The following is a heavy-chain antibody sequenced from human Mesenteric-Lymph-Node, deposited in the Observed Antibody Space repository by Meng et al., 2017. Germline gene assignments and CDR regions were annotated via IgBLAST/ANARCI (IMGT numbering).Heavy chain of an antibody. V-gene: IGHV4-4*02. J-gene: IGHJ5*02. CDR3: ARVAAAGNEWFDP. CDR2: IYHSGST. D-gene: IGHD6-13*01. Sequence: QVQLQGSGPGLVKPSETLSLTGAVSGGSISSINWWTWVRQPPGKGLEWIGEIYHSGSTNYNPSLKSRVTISVDKSKNQFSLKLSSVTAADTAVYYCARVAAAGNEWFDPWGQGTLVTVSS. CDR1: GGSISSINW.